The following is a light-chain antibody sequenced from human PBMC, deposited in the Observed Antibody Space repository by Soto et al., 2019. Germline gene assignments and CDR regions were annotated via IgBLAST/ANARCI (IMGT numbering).Light chain of an antibody. Sequence: QSALTQPASVSGSPGQSITISCTGTSSDVGGYNYVSWYQQHPGKAPKLMIYDVSNRPSGASNRFSGSKSGNTASLTISGLQAEDEADYYCSSYTSSSTVFGGGTKLTVL. CDR2: DVS. J-gene: IGLJ2*01. V-gene: IGLV2-14*01. CDR3: SSYTSSSTV. CDR1: SSDVGGYNY.